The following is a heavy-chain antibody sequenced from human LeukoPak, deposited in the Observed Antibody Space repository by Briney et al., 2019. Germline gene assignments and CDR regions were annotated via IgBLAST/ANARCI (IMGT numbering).Heavy chain of an antibody. CDR3: AKDTYDSSWSYFDY. V-gene: IGHV3-30*18. Sequence: PGGSLRLSCAASGFTFSSYGMHWVRQAPGKGLEWVAVISYDGSNKYYADSVKGRFTISRDNSKNTLYLQMNSLRAEDTAVYYCAKDTYDSSWSYFDYWGQGTLVTVSS. D-gene: IGHD6-13*01. CDR2: ISYDGSNK. J-gene: IGHJ4*02. CDR1: GFTFSSYG.